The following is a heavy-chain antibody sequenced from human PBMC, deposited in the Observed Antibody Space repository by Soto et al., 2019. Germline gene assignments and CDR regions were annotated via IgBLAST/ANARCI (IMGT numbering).Heavy chain of an antibody. CDR3: ARTPEYYDILTGYDDY. CDR1: GGSVSSGSYY. D-gene: IGHD3-9*01. J-gene: IGHJ4*02. CDR2: IYYSGST. Sequence: QVQLQESGPGLVKPSETLSLTCTVSGGSVSSGSYYWSWIRQPPGKGLEWIGYIYYSGSTNYNPSLKSRVTISVDTSKNQFSLKLSSVTAADTAVYYCARTPEYYDILTGYDDYWGQGTLVTVSS. V-gene: IGHV4-61*01.